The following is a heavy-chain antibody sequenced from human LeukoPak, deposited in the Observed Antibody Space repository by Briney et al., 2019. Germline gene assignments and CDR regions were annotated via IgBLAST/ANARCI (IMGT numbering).Heavy chain of an antibody. V-gene: IGHV4-59*01. CDR3: ASSSPAPFDY. CDR2: IYYSGST. Sequence: PSETLSLTCTVSGVSISSYYWSWIRQPPGKGLEWIGYIYYSGSTNYNPSLKSRVTISVDTSKNQFSLKLSSVTAADTAVYYCASSSPAPFDYWGQGTLVNVSS. CDR1: GVSISSYY. J-gene: IGHJ4*02.